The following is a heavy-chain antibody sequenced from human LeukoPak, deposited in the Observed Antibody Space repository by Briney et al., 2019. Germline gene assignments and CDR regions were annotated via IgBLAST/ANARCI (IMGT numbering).Heavy chain of an antibody. D-gene: IGHD3-9*01. CDR2: ISSSSSYI. CDR3: ASDILRYFDPTSAFDY. Sequence: GGSLRLSCAASGFTFSSYSMNWVRQAPGKGLEWVSSISSSSSYIYYADSVKGRFTISRDNAKNSLYLQMNSLRAEDTAVYYCASDILRYFDPTSAFDYWGQGTLVTVSS. V-gene: IGHV3-21*01. J-gene: IGHJ4*02. CDR1: GFTFSSYS.